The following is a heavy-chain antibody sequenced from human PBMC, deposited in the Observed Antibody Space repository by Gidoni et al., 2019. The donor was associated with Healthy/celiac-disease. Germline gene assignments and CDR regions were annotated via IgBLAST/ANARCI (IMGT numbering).Heavy chain of an antibody. CDR3: AKGDDYWSGYSPYYYYYMDV. CDR1: GFTFSNYA. D-gene: IGHD3-3*01. V-gene: IGHV3-23*04. Sequence: EVQLVESGGGLIQPGGSLRLSCAASGFTFSNYAMNWVRQAPGKGLGWVSAISGSGGRTYYANSVKGRFTISRDNSKNTLYLQMNSLKDEDTAVYYCAKGDDYWSGYSPYYYYYMDVWGKGTTVTVSS. J-gene: IGHJ6*03. CDR2: ISGSGGRT.